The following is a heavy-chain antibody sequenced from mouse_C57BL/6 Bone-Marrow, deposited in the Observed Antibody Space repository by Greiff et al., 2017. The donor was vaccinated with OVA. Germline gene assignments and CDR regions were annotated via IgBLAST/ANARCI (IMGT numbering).Heavy chain of an antibody. CDR3: ASRVYGNYLDY. D-gene: IGHD2-1*01. CDR1: GYTFTSYW. Sequence: VQLQQPGTELVKPGASVTLSCKASGYTFTSYWMHWVKQRPGQGLEWIGNINPRNGGTTYNEKFKSKATLTVDKSSSTAYMQLSSLTSEYSAVYYCASRVYGNYLDYWGRGTALTVSA. V-gene: IGHV1-53*01. CDR2: INPRNGGT. J-gene: IGHJ2*01.